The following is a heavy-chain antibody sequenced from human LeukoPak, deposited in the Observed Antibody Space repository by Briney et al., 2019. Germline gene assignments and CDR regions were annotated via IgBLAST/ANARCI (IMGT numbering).Heavy chain of an antibody. Sequence: GGSLRLSCAASGFTFSSYAMHRVRQAPGKGREWVAVISYDGSNKYYADSVKGRFTISRDNSKNTMYLQMNSLRAEDTAVYYCARGNSQPRGYSYGPRGYYFDYWGQGTLVTVSS. J-gene: IGHJ4*02. CDR2: ISYDGSNK. CDR1: GFTFSSYA. D-gene: IGHD5-18*01. V-gene: IGHV3-30*04. CDR3: ARGNSQPRGYSYGPRGYYFDY.